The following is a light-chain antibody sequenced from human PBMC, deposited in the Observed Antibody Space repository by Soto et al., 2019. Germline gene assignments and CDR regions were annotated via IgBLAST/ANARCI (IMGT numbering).Light chain of an antibody. CDR1: QSISSY. CDR2: AAS. J-gene: IGKJ4*01. CDR3: QQGYSTLLP. Sequence: DIPMTQSPSSLSASVGDRVTITCRAGQSISSYLNWYQQKPGKAPKLLIYAASSLQSGVPSRFSGSGSGTDFTLTISSLQPEDFATYYCQQGYSTLLPCGGGTKVEIK. V-gene: IGKV1-39*01.